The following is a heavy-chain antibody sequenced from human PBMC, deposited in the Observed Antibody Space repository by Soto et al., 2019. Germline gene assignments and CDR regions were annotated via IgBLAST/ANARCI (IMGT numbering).Heavy chain of an antibody. D-gene: IGHD1-26*01. Sequence: EVQLLESGGGLVQPGGSLRLSCAASGFTFNTYAMSWVRQAPGKGLEWVSAISDSGGRTYYADSVKGRFTISRDNSKNTLYLQMNSLRVEDTAVYFCARQWELSGYYYGMDVWGQGTTVTVSS. V-gene: IGHV3-23*01. J-gene: IGHJ6*02. CDR2: ISDSGGRT. CDR3: ARQWELSGYYYGMDV. CDR1: GFTFNTYA.